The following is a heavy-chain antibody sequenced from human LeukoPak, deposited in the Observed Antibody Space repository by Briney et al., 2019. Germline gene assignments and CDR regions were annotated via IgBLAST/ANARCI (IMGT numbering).Heavy chain of an antibody. V-gene: IGHV1-8*01. Sequence: ASVKVSCKASGYTFTSYDINWVRQATGQGLEWMGWMNPNSGNTGYAQKFQGRVTMTRNTSISTAYMDLSSLRSEDTAVYYCATPGRYSYALPRVWGQGTLVTVSS. CDR3: ATPGRYSYALPRV. CDR1: GYTFTSYD. CDR2: MNPNSGNT. D-gene: IGHD5-18*01. J-gene: IGHJ4*02.